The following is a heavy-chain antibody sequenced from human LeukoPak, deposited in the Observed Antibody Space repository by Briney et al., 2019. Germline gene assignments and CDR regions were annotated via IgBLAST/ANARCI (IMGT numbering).Heavy chain of an antibody. CDR2: INPNSGGT. D-gene: IGHD2-15*01. Sequence: ASVEVSCKASGYTFTGYYMHWVRQAPGQGLEWMGWINPNSGGTNYAQKFQGWVTMTRDTSISTAYMELSRLRSDDTAVYYCARDRARYCSGGSCRKNWFDPWGQGTLVTVSS. CDR3: ARDRARYCSGGSCRKNWFDP. V-gene: IGHV1-2*04. CDR1: GYTFTGYY. J-gene: IGHJ5*02.